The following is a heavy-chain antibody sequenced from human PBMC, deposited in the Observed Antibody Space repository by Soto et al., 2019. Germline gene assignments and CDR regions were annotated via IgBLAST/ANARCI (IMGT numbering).Heavy chain of an antibody. D-gene: IGHD3-3*01. Sequence: GSLRLSCVASGFTFSSYGMHWVRQAPGKGLEWVAVIWYDGSNKYYADSVKGRFTISRDNSKNTLYLQMNSLRAEDTAVYYCARETRYDFWSGYLVYWGQGTLVTVSS. CDR3: ARETRYDFWSGYLVY. CDR2: IWYDGSNK. CDR1: GFTFSSYG. V-gene: IGHV3-33*01. J-gene: IGHJ4*02.